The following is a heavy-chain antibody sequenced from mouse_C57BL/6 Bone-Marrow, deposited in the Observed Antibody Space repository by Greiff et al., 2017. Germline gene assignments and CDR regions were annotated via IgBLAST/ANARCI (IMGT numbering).Heavy chain of an antibody. CDR2: ISSGGSYT. V-gene: IGHV5-6*03. CDR3: ARRLRWYFDV. J-gene: IGHJ1*03. CDR1: GFTFSSYG. D-gene: IGHD1-1*01. Sequence: DVQLVESGGGLVKPGGSLKLSCAASGFTFSSYGMSWVRQTPDKRLEWVATISSGGSYTYYPDSVKGRFTISRDNAKNTLYLQMSSLKSEDTAMYYCARRLRWYFDVWGTGTTVTVSS.